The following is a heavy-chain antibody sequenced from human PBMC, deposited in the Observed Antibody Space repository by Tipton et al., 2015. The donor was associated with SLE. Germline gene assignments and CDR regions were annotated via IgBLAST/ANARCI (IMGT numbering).Heavy chain of an antibody. CDR2: INHSGST. CDR1: GGSISSHY. Sequence: TLSLTCTVSGGSISSHYWSWIRQPPGKGLEWIGEINHSGSTNYNPSLKSRVTISVDTSKNQFSLKLSSVTAADTAVYYCARRAVALNPFDYWGQGTPVTVSS. CDR3: ARRAVALNPFDY. V-gene: IGHV4-34*01. J-gene: IGHJ4*02. D-gene: IGHD6-19*01.